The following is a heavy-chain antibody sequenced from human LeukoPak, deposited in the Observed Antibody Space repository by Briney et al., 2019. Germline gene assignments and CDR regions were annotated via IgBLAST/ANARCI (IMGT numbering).Heavy chain of an antibody. Sequence: PSETLSLTCTVSGGSIGSSSYYWGWIRQPPGKGLEWIGSIYYSGSTYYNPSLKSRVTISVDTSKNQFSLKLSSVTAADTAVYYCARTVYSSGWYIDYWGQGTLVTVSS. J-gene: IGHJ4*02. CDR1: GGSIGSSSYY. V-gene: IGHV4-39*01. D-gene: IGHD6-19*01. CDR3: ARTVYSSGWYIDY. CDR2: IYYSGST.